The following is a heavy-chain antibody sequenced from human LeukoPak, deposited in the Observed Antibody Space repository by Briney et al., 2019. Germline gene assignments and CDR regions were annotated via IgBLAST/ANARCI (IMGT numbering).Heavy chain of an antibody. CDR2: ISTSSTYT. V-gene: IGHV3-11*06. CDR1: GFTFSDYY. Sequence: GGSLRLSCAASGFTFSDYYMNWIRLAPGKGLEWVSSISTSSTYTNYADSVRGRFTISRDNANNSLYLQMNSLRAEDTAVYYCARAQVVPAATYYYYYGMDVWGKGPRSPSPQ. CDR3: ARAQVVPAATYYYYYGMDV. D-gene: IGHD2-2*01. J-gene: IGHJ6*04.